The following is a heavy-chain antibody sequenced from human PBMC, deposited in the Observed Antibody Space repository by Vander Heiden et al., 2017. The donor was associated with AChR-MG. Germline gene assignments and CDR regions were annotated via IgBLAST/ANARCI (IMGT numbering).Heavy chain of an antibody. D-gene: IGHD3-3*01. Sequence: HVQLQESGPGLVKRSETLSLTCTVSGDSISSYYWSWIRQPAGKGLEWIGRIYTSGSTNYSPSIKRRVTMAIDTSKNQFSLNRRSVTAADPAVYYCAREPADYDVGSGDQTAPFDCWGQGTLVTVSS. CDR1: GDSISSYY. J-gene: IGHJ4*02. CDR3: AREPADYDVGSGDQTAPFDC. CDR2: IYTSGST. V-gene: IGHV4-4*07.